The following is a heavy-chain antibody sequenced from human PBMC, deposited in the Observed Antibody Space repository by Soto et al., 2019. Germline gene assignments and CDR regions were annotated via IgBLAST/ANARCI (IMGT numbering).Heavy chain of an antibody. CDR3: ARGGDGYHFGAVY. CDR1: GGGNLRDYR. CDR2: IIPKLGSA. D-gene: IGHD2-21*01. Sequence: QVHLVQSGAEVKKPGSSVQVSCKASGGGNLRDYRTTWVRQAPGQGLEWMGGIIPKLGSANYAQNFQGRVTITADEATSTVYMELRSLRSEDTAVYYCARGGDGYHFGAVYWGQGPTVTVSS. J-gene: IGHJ4*02. V-gene: IGHV1-69*01.